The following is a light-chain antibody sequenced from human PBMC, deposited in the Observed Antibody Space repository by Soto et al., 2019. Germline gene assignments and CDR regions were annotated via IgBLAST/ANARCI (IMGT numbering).Light chain of an antibody. Sequence: DIQLTQSPSFLSASEGDRVTIACRASQGISSFLAWYQQKPGKAPKLLISAASTLQSGVPSRFSGSGPGTEFTLTISSLQPEDFATYYCQQFNSYPRTFGQGTKVEIK. CDR2: AAS. J-gene: IGKJ1*01. CDR3: QQFNSYPRT. CDR1: QGISSF. V-gene: IGKV1-9*01.